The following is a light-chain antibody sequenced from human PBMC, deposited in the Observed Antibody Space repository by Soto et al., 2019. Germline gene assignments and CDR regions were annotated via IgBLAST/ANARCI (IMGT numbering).Light chain of an antibody. Sequence: QSALTQPASVSASPGQSITISCTGTSSDVGGYKFVSWYQHHPGKAPKLMIYEVNNRPSGVSNRFSGSKSGNTASLTISGLQTEDEADYYCSSYTTSSTLGLFGGGTKLTVL. CDR3: SSYTTSSTLGL. V-gene: IGLV2-14*01. CDR2: EVN. J-gene: IGLJ3*02. CDR1: SSDVGGYKF.